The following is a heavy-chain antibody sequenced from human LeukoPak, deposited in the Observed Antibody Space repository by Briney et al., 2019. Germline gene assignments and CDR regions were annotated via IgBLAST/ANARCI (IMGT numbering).Heavy chain of an antibody. CDR1: GYTFTSYY. V-gene: IGHV1-46*01. D-gene: IGHD3-22*01. CDR3: ASDSSGYYYYFDY. J-gene: IGHJ4*02. CDR2: INPSGGST. Sequence: ASVKVSCKASGYTFTSYYIHWVRQAPGLGLEWMGIINPSGGSTSYAQKFQGEVTMTRDTSTSTVYMELSSLRSEDTAVHYCASDSSGYYYYFDYWGQGTLVTVSS.